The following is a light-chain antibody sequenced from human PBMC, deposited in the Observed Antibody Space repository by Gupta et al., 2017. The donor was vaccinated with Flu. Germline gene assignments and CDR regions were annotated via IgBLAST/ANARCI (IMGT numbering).Light chain of an antibody. V-gene: IGKV3D-15*01. CDR2: GAS. CDR3: QQYDDWPWT. J-gene: IGKJ1*01. CDR1: QAVARY. Sequence: EIVMTQSPATVSVSPGETVTLSCRASQAVARYLAWYHQKPGQAPRLLIYGASAVATDIPVRFTGSGAGTEFTLTISSLQSEDFAIYYCQQYDDWPWTFGQGTRVEVK.